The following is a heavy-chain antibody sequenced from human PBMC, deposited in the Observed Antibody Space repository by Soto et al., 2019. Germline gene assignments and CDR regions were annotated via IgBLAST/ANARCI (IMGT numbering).Heavy chain of an antibody. CDR3: VGIVITIFGGASRFTP. V-gene: IGHV3-23*01. J-gene: IGHJ5*02. CDR1: GFTFSGSA. Sequence: PGGSLRLSCAASGFTFSGSAMHWVRQAPGKGLEWVSTTSGSGGTTYYADSVKGRFTVSRDNIKNTLYLQMSSLIAEDTAVYYCVGIVITIFGGASRFTPWAQGTL. D-gene: IGHD3-3*01. CDR2: TSGSGGTT.